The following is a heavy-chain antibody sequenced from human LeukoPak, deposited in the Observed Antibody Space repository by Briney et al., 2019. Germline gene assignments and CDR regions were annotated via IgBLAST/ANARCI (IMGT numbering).Heavy chain of an antibody. Sequence: GMSLRLSCAASGFTFSSYAMHWVRQAPGKGLEWVAVISYDGSNKYYADSVKGRFTISRDNSKNTLYLQMNSLRAEDTAVYYCARPRSTFVNYYGMDVWGQGTTVTVSS. J-gene: IGHJ6*02. CDR2: ISYDGSNK. V-gene: IGHV3-30-3*01. CDR1: GFTFSSYA. CDR3: ARPRSTFVNYYGMDV. D-gene: IGHD2/OR15-2a*01.